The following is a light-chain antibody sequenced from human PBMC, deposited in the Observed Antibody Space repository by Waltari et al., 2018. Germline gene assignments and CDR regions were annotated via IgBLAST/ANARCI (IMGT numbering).Light chain of an antibody. J-gene: IGLJ1*01. CDR1: SSDVGYYNY. Sequence: QSALTQPASLSGSPGQSITTPCTGTSSDVGYYNYVSWYPHYPGKAPKLIIYDVTNRPSGVSSRFSGSKSGNTASLTISGLQAEDETDYYCSSYTTSGLYVFGSGTQVTVL. CDR2: DVT. V-gene: IGLV2-14*03. CDR3: SSYTTSGLYV.